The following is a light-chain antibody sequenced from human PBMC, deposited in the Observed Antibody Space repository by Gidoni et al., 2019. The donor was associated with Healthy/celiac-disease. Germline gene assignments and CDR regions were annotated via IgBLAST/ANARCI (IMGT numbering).Light chain of an antibody. CDR1: QSVSSN. J-gene: IGKJ4*02. CDR2: GAS. V-gene: IGKV3-15*01. Sequence: DIVIPQSPATLSVSPGERATLSCRASQSVSSNLAWYQQKPGKAPRLLIYGASTRATGIPARFSGSGSGTEFTLTISSLQSEDFAVYYCQQYNNWLTFGGGTKVEIK. CDR3: QQYNNWLT.